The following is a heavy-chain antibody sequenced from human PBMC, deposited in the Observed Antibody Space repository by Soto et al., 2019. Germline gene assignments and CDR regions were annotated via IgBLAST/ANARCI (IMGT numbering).Heavy chain of an antibody. CDR3: AKGHYYNSSGYRYYFDY. CDR1: GFTFDDYA. CDR2: ISWNSDRI. D-gene: IGHD3-22*01. J-gene: IGHJ4*02. Sequence: EVQLVESGGDLVQPGRSLRLSCAASGFTFDDYAMHWVRQAPGKGLEWVSGISWNSDRIGYADSVKGRFTISRDNAKNSLYLQMNSLRAEDTALYYCAKGHYYNSSGYRYYFDYWGQGTLVTVSS. V-gene: IGHV3-9*01.